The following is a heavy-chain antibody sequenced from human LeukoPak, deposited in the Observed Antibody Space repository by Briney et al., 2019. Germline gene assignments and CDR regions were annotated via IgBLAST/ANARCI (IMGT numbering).Heavy chain of an antibody. Sequence: GGSLRLSCAASGFTFDDYAMHWVRQAPGKGLEWVSGISWNSGSIGYADSVKGRFTISRDNAKNSLYLQMNSLRAEDMALYYCAKAVGAAGTDYFDYWGHGTLVTVFS. CDR2: ISWNSGSI. D-gene: IGHD6-13*01. V-gene: IGHV3-9*03. CDR1: GFTFDDYA. J-gene: IGHJ4*01. CDR3: AKAVGAAGTDYFDY.